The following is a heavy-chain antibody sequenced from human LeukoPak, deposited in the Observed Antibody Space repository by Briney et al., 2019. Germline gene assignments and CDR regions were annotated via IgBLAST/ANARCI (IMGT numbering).Heavy chain of an antibody. J-gene: IGHJ4*02. V-gene: IGHV3-30*02. Sequence: PGGSLRLSCTVSGLTFKNSGMHWVRQAPGKGLEWVAFIQYDEIKKFYGDSVKGRFTISRDNSKNALSLQMNSLRPEDTAVYYCYCAVEDYWGQGTLVTVSS. D-gene: IGHD2-15*01. CDR2: IQYDEIKK. CDR1: GLTFKNSG. CDR3: YCAVEDY.